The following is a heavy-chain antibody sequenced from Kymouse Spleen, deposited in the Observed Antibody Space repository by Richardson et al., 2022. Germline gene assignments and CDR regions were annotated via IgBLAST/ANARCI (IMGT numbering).Heavy chain of an antibody. CDR2: ISYDGSNK. Sequence: QVQLVESGGGVVQPGRSLRLSCAASGFTFSSYGMHWVRQAPGKGLEWVAVISYDGSNKYYADSVKGRFTISRDNSKNTLYLQMNSLRAEDTAVYYCAKEHYDFWSGYYSYFDYWGQGTLVTVSS. V-gene: IGHV3-30*18. D-gene: IGHD3-3*01. J-gene: IGHJ4*02. CDR1: GFTFSSYG. CDR3: AKEHYDFWSGYYSYFDY.